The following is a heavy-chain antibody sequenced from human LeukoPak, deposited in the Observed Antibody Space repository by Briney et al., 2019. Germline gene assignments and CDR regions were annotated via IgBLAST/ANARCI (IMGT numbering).Heavy chain of an antibody. D-gene: IGHD3-10*01. Sequence: PGGSLRLSCAASGFTFSSYAMSWVRQAPGKGLEWVSAISGSGGSTYYADSVKGRFTISRDNSKNTLYVQMNSLRAEDTAVYYCAKFIGSYGSGLDYWGQGTLVTVSS. V-gene: IGHV3-23*01. CDR2: ISGSGGST. CDR3: AKFIGSYGSGLDY. CDR1: GFTFSSYA. J-gene: IGHJ4*02.